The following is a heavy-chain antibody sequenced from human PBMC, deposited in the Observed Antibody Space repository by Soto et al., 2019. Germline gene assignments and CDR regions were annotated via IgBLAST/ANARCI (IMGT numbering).Heavy chain of an antibody. CDR2: INSDGSST. Sequence: EVQLVESGGGLVQPGGSLRLSCAASGFTFSSYWMHWVRQAPGKGLVWVSRINSDGSSTSYADSVKGRFTISRDNAKNTLYRQRNRLRAEDTAVYYCARVYQQWLVRVGWPYYYYGMDVWGQGTTVTVSS. V-gene: IGHV3-74*01. CDR1: GFTFSSYW. CDR3: ARVYQQWLVRVGWPYYYYGMDV. D-gene: IGHD6-19*01. J-gene: IGHJ6*02.